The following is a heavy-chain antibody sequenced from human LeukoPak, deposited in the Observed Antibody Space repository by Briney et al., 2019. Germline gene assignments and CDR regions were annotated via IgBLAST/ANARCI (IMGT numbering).Heavy chain of an antibody. CDR1: GFAFSSLA. V-gene: IGHV3-30-3*01. Sequence: GGSLRLSCAVSGFAFSSLAMHWIRQAPGKGLEWVAFISYDGNNQYYADSVKGRFTISRDNSKNTLYLQMNNLRAEDTAIYYCARVGSRYCSGANCYDGFWGQGTLVSVSS. J-gene: IGHJ4*02. D-gene: IGHD2-15*01. CDR3: ARVGSRYCSGANCYDGF. CDR2: ISYDGNNQ.